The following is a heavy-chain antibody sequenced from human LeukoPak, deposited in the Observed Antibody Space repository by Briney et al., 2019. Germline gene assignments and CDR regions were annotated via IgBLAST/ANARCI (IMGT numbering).Heavy chain of an antibody. J-gene: IGHJ4*02. Sequence: GSLSLSCAVSGGSISSSDWWSWVRQPPGKGLEWLGQIYYSGSTNYNPSLKSRVTISVDKSKNQFSLKLSSVTAADTAVYYCARVSGSYFDYWGQGTLVTVSS. D-gene: IGHD1-26*01. V-gene: IGHV4-4*02. CDR2: IYYSGST. CDR1: GGSISSSDW. CDR3: ARVSGSYFDY.